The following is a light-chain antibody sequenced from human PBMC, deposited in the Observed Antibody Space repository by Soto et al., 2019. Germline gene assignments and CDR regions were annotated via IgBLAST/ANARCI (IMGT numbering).Light chain of an antibody. Sequence: IVFTQSPATLSLSPGEGATLSCRASQNVSTFVAWYRQKPGQAPRLLMFDASRRATGIPARLNGSGSGTDLTITISSLEPEDCEVDYGQQRSDWPWTFGQGTKVDI. CDR1: QNVSTF. V-gene: IGKV3-11*01. CDR3: QQRSDWPWT. J-gene: IGKJ1*01. CDR2: DAS.